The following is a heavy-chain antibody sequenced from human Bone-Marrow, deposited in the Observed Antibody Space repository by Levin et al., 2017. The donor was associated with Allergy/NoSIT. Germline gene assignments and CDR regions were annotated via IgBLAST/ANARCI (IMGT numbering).Heavy chain of an antibody. J-gene: IGHJ6*02. Sequence: TSETLSLTCAVSGGPISSGGYSWSWIRQPPGKGLEWIGFIYHSGSTSYNPSLESRVTISVDRSKSQFSLKLTSVTAADTAVYYCARFYDFWNAMDVWGQGTTVTVSS. D-gene: IGHD3-3*01. CDR3: ARFYDFWNAMDV. V-gene: IGHV4-30-2*01. CDR2: IYHSGST. CDR1: GGPISSGGYS.